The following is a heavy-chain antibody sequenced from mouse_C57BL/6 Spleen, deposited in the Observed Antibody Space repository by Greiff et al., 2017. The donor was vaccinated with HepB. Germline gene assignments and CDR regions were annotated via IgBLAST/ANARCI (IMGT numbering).Heavy chain of an antibody. J-gene: IGHJ4*01. CDR1: GFTFSSYG. Sequence: EVQVVESGGDLVKPGGSLKLSCAASGFTFSSYGMSWVRQTPDKRLEWVATISSGGSYTYYPASVKGRFTISSDNAKNTLYLQMSSLKSEDTAMYYCARQSWDYYAMDYWGQGTSVTVSS. D-gene: IGHD4-1*01. CDR3: ARQSWDYYAMDY. V-gene: IGHV5-6*01. CDR2: ISSGGSYT.